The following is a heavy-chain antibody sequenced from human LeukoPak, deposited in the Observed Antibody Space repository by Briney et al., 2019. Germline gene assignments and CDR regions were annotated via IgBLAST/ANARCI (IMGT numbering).Heavy chain of an antibody. CDR3: ARLYCGGDCYSGSFDY. V-gene: IGHV4-39*01. CDR1: GGSISSSSNY. CDR2: IYYSGST. D-gene: IGHD2-21*02. Sequence: SETLSLTCIVSGGSISSSSNYWGWIRQPPGKGLEWTGSIYYSGSTYYNPSLKSRVTISVDTSKNQFSLKLSSVTAADTAVYYCARLYCGGDCYSGSFDYWGQGTLVTVSS. J-gene: IGHJ4*02.